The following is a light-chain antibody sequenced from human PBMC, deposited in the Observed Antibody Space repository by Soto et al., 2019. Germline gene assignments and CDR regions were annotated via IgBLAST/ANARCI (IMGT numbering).Light chain of an antibody. CDR1: QDIRSD. CDR2: AAS. Sequence: DIQMTQSPSPLSASVGDRVTITCRASQDIRSDLGWYQQKPGKAPKRLIYAASSLQNGVPSRFXGSGSGTEFTLTISSLQPEDFATYYCLQHNTYPLLTFGGGTKVEIK. J-gene: IGKJ4*01. V-gene: IGKV1-17*01. CDR3: LQHNTYPLLT.